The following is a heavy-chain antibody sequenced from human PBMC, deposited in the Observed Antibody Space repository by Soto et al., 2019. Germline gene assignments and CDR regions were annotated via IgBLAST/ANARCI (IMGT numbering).Heavy chain of an antibody. CDR2: ISYDGSHK. CDR1: GFTFSSNG. J-gene: IGHJ4*02. Sequence: PGGSLRLSCAASGFTFSSNGMHWVRQAPGKGLEWVAIISYDGSHKYYADSVKGRFTISRDNSKNTLFLQMNSLRAEDTAVYYCAKDRVESGLGEIDYWGQGTLVTVSS. D-gene: IGHD3-16*01. CDR3: AKDRVESGLGEIDY. V-gene: IGHV3-30*18.